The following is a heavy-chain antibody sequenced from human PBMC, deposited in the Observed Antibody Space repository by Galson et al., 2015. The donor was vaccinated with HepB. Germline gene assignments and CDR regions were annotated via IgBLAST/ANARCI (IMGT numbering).Heavy chain of an antibody. CDR1: GGSISSSSYY. CDR3: ARRRLDPYSSWDY. Sequence: ETLSLTCTVSGGSISSSSYYWGWIRQPPGKGLEWIGSIYYSGSTYYNPSLKSRVTISVDTSKNQSSLKLSSVTAADTAVYYCARRRLDPYSSWDYWGQGTLVTVSS. CDR2: IYYSGST. D-gene: IGHD6-6*01. J-gene: IGHJ4*02. V-gene: IGHV4-39*07.